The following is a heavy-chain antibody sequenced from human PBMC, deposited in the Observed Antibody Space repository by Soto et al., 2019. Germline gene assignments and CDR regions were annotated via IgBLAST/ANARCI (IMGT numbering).Heavy chain of an antibody. Sequence: GGSPRLSCAASGFTFDDYGMSWVGQAPGKGLEWVSGINWNGGSTGYADSVKGRFTISRDNAKNSLYLQMNSLRAEDTALYYCARDLTAAYILDYWGQGTLVTVSS. D-gene: IGHD6-25*01. CDR2: INWNGGST. J-gene: IGHJ4*02. V-gene: IGHV3-20*04. CDR1: GFTFDDYG. CDR3: ARDLTAAYILDY.